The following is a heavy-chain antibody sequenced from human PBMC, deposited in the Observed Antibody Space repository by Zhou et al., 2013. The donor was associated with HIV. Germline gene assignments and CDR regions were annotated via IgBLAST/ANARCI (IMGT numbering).Heavy chain of an antibody. J-gene: IGHJ4*02. V-gene: IGHV1-18*01. CDR3: ARGGSGYGY. Sequence: HLVQSGAEVKMPGASVNLSCKASGYTFSSYGISWVRQAPGQGLEWMAWISGDTLKTNFTRKFEGRLSLTADTATNTSYMELRGLTSDDTAIYYCARGGSGYGYWGQGTLLTVSS. CDR1: GYTFSSYG. CDR2: ISGDTLKT. D-gene: IGHD3-22*01.